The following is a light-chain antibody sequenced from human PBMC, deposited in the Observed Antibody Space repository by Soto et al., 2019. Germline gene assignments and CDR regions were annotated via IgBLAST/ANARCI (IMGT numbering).Light chain of an antibody. CDR2: DAS. CDR1: QSVSSY. J-gene: IGKJ4*01. CDR3: QQRSNWPPLT. V-gene: IGKV3-11*01. Sequence: EIVLTQSPATLSLSPGERATLSCRASQSVSSYLAWYQQKPGQAPRLLIYDASNRATGIPARFSGSGSGTDFTLTICSLEPEDFAVYYCQQRSNWPPLTFGGGTKV.